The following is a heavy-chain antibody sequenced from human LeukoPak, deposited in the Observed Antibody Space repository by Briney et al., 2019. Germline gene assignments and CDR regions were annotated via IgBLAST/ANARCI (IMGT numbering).Heavy chain of an antibody. Sequence: AGGSLRLSCATSGFTFDDYGMSWVRQAPGKGLEWVSGINWNGGSTGYADSVKGRFTISRDNAKNSLYLQMDSLRAEDTAVYYCASATTGEFDYWGQGTLVTVSS. CDR3: ASATTGEFDY. V-gene: IGHV3-20*04. CDR2: INWNGGST. J-gene: IGHJ4*02. D-gene: IGHD4-11*01. CDR1: GFTFDDYG.